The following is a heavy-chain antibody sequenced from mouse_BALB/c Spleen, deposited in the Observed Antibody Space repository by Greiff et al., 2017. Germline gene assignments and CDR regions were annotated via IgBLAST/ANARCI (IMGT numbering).Heavy chain of an antibody. CDR3: ARHDYDEVDY. D-gene: IGHD2-4*01. Sequence: EVKVVESGGGLVQPGGSRKLSCAASGFTFSSFGMHWVRQAPEKGLEWVAYISSGSSTIYYADTVKGRFTISRDNPKNTLFLQMTSLRSEDTAMYYCARHDYDEVDYWGQGTSVTVSS. V-gene: IGHV5-17*02. CDR1: GFTFSSFG. CDR2: ISSGSSTI. J-gene: IGHJ4*01.